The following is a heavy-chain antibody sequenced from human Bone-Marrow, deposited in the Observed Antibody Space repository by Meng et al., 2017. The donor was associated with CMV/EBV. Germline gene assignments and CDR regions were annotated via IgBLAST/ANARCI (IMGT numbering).Heavy chain of an antibody. Sequence: GESLKISCKGSGYSFTSYWIGWVRQMPGKGLEWMGIIYPGDSDTRYSPSFQGQVTISADKSISTAYLQWSSLKASDTAMYYCARQASDFWSGYYISRAWFDPWGQGTLVTVSS. CDR1: GYSFTSYW. CDR3: ARQASDFWSGYYISRAWFDP. V-gene: IGHV5-51*01. D-gene: IGHD3-3*01. J-gene: IGHJ5*02. CDR2: IYPGDSDT.